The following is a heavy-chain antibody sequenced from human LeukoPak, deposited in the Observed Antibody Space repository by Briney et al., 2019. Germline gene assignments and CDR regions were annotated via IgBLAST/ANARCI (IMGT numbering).Heavy chain of an antibody. CDR2: IYYSGST. CDR1: GGSIRSYY. CDR3: ARVLPYSSGWGVDY. Sequence: NASEPLSLTCTVSGGSIRSYYWSWIRQPPGKGLEWIGYIYYSGSTNYNPSLKSRVTISVGTSKNQFSLNLSSVTAADTAVYYCARVLPYSSGWGVDYWGQGTLVTVSS. J-gene: IGHJ4*02. D-gene: IGHD6-19*01. V-gene: IGHV4-59*01.